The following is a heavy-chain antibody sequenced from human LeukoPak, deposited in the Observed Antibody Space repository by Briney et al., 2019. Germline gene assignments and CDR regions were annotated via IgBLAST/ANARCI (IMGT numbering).Heavy chain of an antibody. Sequence: SETLSLTCTVSGGSISSYYWSWIRQPPGKGLEWIGYIYYSGSTNYNPSLKSRVTIPVDTSKNQFSLKLSSVTAADTAVYYCARSTNRAALRDDAFDIWGQGTMVTVSS. CDR1: GGSISSYY. V-gene: IGHV4-59*01. CDR3: ARSTNRAALRDDAFDI. D-gene: IGHD1-14*01. J-gene: IGHJ3*02. CDR2: IYYSGST.